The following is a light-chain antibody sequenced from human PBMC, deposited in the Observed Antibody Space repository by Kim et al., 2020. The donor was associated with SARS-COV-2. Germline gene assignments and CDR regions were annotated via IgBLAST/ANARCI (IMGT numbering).Light chain of an antibody. J-gene: IGLJ3*02. CDR3: QVWDATGDHHWV. Sequence: SYELTQPPSVSVAPGKRARITCGGKNIGSDTVHWYQQRPGQAPVLVIYHDSDRPSGIPQRFSGSNSGDTATLPISRVEAGDEADYYCQVWDATGDHHWVF. CDR2: HDS. CDR1: NIGSDT. V-gene: IGLV3-21*04.